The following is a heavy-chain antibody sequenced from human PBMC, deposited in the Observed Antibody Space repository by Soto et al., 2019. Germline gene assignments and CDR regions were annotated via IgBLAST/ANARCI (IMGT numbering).Heavy chain of an antibody. J-gene: IGHJ6*02. CDR3: ASGGDCSSASCTGTYYYYGMDV. CDR2: IIPIFGTA. CDR1: GGTFSSYA. Sequence: SVKVSCKASGGTFSSYAISWVRQAPGQGLEWMGGIIPIFGTANYAQKFQGRVTITADESTSTAYMELSSLRSEDTAVYYCASGGDCSSASCTGTYYYYGMDVWGQGTTVTVS. V-gene: IGHV1-69*13. D-gene: IGHD2-2*01.